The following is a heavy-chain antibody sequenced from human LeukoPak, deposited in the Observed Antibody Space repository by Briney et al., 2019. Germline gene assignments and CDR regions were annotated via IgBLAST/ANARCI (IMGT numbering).Heavy chain of an antibody. Sequence: GGSLRLSCAASGFTFDDYAMHWVRQAPGKGLEWVSGISWNSGSIGYADPVKGRFTIPRDNAKNSLYLQMNSLRAEDTALYYCAKDIKSGSYLQGAFEYWGQGTLVTVSS. D-gene: IGHD1-26*01. CDR1: GFTFDDYA. J-gene: IGHJ4*02. CDR2: ISWNSGSI. CDR3: AKDIKSGSYLQGAFEY. V-gene: IGHV3-9*01.